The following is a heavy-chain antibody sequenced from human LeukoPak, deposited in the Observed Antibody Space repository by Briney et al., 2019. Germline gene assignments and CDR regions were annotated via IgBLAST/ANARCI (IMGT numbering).Heavy chain of an antibody. CDR3: EGTMITSPEFDY. CDR2: ISSSGSTI. J-gene: IGHJ4*02. V-gene: IGHV3-48*03. Sequence: GGSLRLSCAASGFTFSSYEMNWVRLAPGKGLEWVSYISSSGSTIYYADSVKGRFTISRDNAKNSLYLQMNSLRAEDTAVYYCEGTMITSPEFDYWGQGTLVTVSS. CDR1: GFTFSSYE. D-gene: IGHD3-22*01.